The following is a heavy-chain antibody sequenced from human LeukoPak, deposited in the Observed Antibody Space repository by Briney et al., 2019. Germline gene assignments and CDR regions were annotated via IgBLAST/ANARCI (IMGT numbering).Heavy chain of an antibody. CDR1: GYTFTSYG. CDR3: VRDLGVSYYYYMDV. CDR2: ISAYNGNT. V-gene: IGHV1-18*01. Sequence: ASVKVSCKASGYTFTSYGISWVRQAPGQGHEWMGWISAYNGNTNYAQKLQGRVTMTTDTSTSTAYMELRSLRSDDTAVYYCVRDLGVSYYYYMDVWGKGTTVTVSS. D-gene: IGHD6-13*01. J-gene: IGHJ6*03.